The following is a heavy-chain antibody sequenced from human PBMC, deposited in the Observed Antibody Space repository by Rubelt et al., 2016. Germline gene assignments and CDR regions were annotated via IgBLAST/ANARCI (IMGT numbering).Heavy chain of an antibody. Sequence: GGSLRLSCAASGFTVSSNYMSWVRQAPGKGLEWVSVIYSGGSTYYADSVKGRFTISRDNSKNTLYLQMNSLRAEDTAVYYCARGTGSSIPPYYFDYWGQGTLVTVSS. D-gene: IGHD1-26*01. V-gene: IGHV3-66*01. CDR2: IYSGGST. CDR3: ARGTGSSIPPYYFDY. J-gene: IGHJ4*02. CDR1: GFTVSSNY.